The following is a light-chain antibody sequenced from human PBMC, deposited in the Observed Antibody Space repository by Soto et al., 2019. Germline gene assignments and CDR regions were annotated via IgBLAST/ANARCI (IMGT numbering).Light chain of an antibody. V-gene: IGKV1-33*01. Sequence: DIQMTQSPSTLSGSVGDRVTITCRASQTISSWLAWYQQKPGKAPKLLIYDASSLETGVPSRFSGSGSGTDFTLTISNLQPEDFATYYCQQYDNLPLIFGQGTRLEIK. J-gene: IGKJ5*01. CDR1: QTISSW. CDR2: DAS. CDR3: QQYDNLPLI.